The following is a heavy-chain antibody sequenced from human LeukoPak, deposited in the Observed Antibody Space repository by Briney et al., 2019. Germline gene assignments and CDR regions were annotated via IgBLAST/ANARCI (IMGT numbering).Heavy chain of an antibody. V-gene: IGHV4-59*01. Sequence: PSETLSLTCTVSGGSIRSYYWSWIRQPPGKGLEWIGYIYYSGSTNYNPSLKSRVTISVDTSKNQFSLKLSSVTAADTAVYYCARIYSSSCFDPWGQGTLVTVSS. CDR1: GGSIRSYY. J-gene: IGHJ5*02. D-gene: IGHD6-13*01. CDR2: IYYSGST. CDR3: ARIYSSSCFDP.